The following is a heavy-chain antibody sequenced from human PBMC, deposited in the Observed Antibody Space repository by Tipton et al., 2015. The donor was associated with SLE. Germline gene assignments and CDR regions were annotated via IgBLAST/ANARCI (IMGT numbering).Heavy chain of an antibody. D-gene: IGHD4-11*01. CDR3: AGDDYSNAFDI. Sequence: TLSLTCTVSGVPITGHYWSWIRPPPGKGLEWLAYINYSGNTNYNSSLKSRITISIDRSKEQFSLRLSSVTAADTAVYYCAGDDYSNAFDIWGQGTMVTVSS. CDR1: GVPITGHY. J-gene: IGHJ3*02. V-gene: IGHV4-59*11. CDR2: INYSGNT.